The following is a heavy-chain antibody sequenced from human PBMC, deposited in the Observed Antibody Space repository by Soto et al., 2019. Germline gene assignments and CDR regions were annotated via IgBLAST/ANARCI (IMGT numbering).Heavy chain of an antibody. D-gene: IGHD5-18*01. CDR1: GGTFSTYA. CDR2: IIPMFGTA. V-gene: IGHV1-69*12. J-gene: IGHJ4*02. CDR3: ASGIQLWLRRINNGDSG. Sequence: QVQLVQSGAEVKKPESSVKVSCKAPGGTFSTYAISWVRQAPGQGLEWMGGIIPMFGTANYAQRFQDRVTITADESTNKVYMELGRLRSEDTAVYFCASGIQLWLRRINNGDSGWGQGTLVTVSS.